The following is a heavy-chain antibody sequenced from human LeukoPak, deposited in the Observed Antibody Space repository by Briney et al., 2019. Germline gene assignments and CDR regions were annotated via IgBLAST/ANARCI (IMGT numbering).Heavy chain of an antibody. D-gene: IGHD6-19*01. J-gene: IGHJ4*02. CDR3: ASGSTPGYSSSWFYYFDY. V-gene: IGHV1-2*02. Sequence: ASVKVSCKASGYTFTDYYMHWVRQAPGQGLEWMGWINPNSRGTNYAQKFQDRATMTRDTSISTAYMEMSRLKSDDTAVYYCASGSTPGYSSSWFYYFDYWGQGTLVTVSS. CDR1: GYTFTDYY. CDR2: INPNSRGT.